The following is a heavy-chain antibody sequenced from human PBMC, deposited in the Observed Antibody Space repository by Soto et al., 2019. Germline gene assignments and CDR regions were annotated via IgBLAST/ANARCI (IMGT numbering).Heavy chain of an antibody. J-gene: IGHJ3*01. CDR2: IRHTTSAT. Sequence: GGSLRLSCVASQFPFDVYSMHWVRQAPGKGLEWVSYIRHTTSATFYADAVKGRFTISRDNRKNSLFLQMNSLRDDDTGVYFCARDRGSSGMFELDVWGPGTLVTV. V-gene: IGHV3-48*02. CDR1: QFPFDVYS. CDR3: ARDRGSSGMFELDV. D-gene: IGHD6-19*01.